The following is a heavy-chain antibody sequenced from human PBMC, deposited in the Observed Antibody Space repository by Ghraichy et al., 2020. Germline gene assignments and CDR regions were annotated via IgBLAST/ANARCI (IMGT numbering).Heavy chain of an antibody. J-gene: IGHJ4*02. CDR1: GFTFSSYW. D-gene: IGHD5-24*01. CDR3: ARGEMATVY. CDR2: IKSDGSST. Sequence: GGPLRLSCAASGFTFSSYWMHWVRQAPGKGLVWVSRIKSDGSSTGYADSVKGRFTISRDNAKNTLYLQMNSLRAEDTAVYYCARGEMATVYWGQGTLVTVSS. V-gene: IGHV3-74*01.